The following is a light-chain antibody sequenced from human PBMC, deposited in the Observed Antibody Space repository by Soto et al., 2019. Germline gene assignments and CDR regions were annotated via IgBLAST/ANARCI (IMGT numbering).Light chain of an antibody. Sequence: DIVMTQSPDSLAVSMGERATINCKSSQSFLHTSNNKKYLAWYQQKPGQPPKLLIYWASTRESGIPDRFSGSGSGTNFTLTISSLQAEDVAVYYCQQYYTSPYTFGQGTRLEIK. CDR1: QSFLHTSNNKKY. J-gene: IGKJ2*01. CDR2: WAS. V-gene: IGKV4-1*01. CDR3: QQYYTSPYT.